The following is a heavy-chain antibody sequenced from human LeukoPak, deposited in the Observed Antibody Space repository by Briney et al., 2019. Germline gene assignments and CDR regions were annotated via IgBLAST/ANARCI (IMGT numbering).Heavy chain of an antibody. CDR3: ARATYDYVWGSYRYFAFDI. CDR1: GGSISSYY. J-gene: IGHJ3*02. CDR2: IYTSGST. V-gene: IGHV4-4*07. Sequence: SETLSLTCTVSGGSISSYYWSWIRQPAGKGLEWIGRIYTSGSTNYNPSLKSRVTMSVDTSKNQFSLKLSSVTAADTAVYYCARATYDYVWGSYRYFAFDIWGQGTMVTVSS. D-gene: IGHD3-16*02.